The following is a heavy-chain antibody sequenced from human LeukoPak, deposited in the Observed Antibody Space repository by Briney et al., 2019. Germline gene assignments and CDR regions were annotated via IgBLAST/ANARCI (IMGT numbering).Heavy chain of an antibody. CDR2: IHSSGST. D-gene: IGHD6-19*01. CDR3: ARDPGSSGYWYFDL. CDR1: GGSIRSDNYY. V-gene: IGHV4-61*10. J-gene: IGHJ2*01. Sequence: SETLSLTCTVSGGSIRSDNYYWSWIQQPAGKGLEWIGRIHSSGSTNYNPSLKSRVTISVDTSKNQFSLKLSSVTAADTAVYYCARDPGSSGYWYFDLWGRGTLVTVSS.